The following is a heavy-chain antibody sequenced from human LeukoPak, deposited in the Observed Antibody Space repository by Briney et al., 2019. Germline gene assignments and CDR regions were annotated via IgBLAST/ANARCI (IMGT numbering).Heavy chain of an antibody. J-gene: IGHJ4*02. CDR2: TYYRSKWST. V-gene: IGHV6-1*01. CDR1: GDSVSDNGAA. D-gene: IGHD2-15*01. CDR3: AEGFGGRVRS. Sequence: SQTLSLTCAISGDSVSDNGAAWNWIRQSPSRGFEWLGRTYYRSKWSTDYALFVKSRITISADTSKNQFSLQLNSVNPEDTAVYYCAEGFGGRVRSWGQGTLVTVSS.